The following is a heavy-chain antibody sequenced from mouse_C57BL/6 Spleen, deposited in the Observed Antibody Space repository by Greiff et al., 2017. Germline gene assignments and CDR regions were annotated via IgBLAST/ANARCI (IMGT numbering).Heavy chain of an antibody. CDR1: GYTFTTYP. V-gene: IGHV1-47*01. CDR3: GRSRLGGFAY. D-gene: IGHD3-1*01. CDR2: FHPYNDAT. J-gene: IGHJ3*01. Sequence: QVQLKESGAELVKPGASVKMSCKASGYTFTTYPIEWMKQNHGKSLEWIGNFHPYNDATKYNEKFKGKATLTVEKSSSTVYVESSRLTADDAAVYDCGRSRLGGFAYWGQGTLGTVSA.